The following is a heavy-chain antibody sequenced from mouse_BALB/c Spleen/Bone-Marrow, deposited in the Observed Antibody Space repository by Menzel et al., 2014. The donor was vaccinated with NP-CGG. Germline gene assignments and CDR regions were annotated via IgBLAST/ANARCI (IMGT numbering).Heavy chain of an antibody. Sequence: GVSGFTFSSFGMHWVRQAPEKGLEWVAYISSGSSTIYYADTLKGRFTISRDNPKNTLFLQMTSLRSEDTAMYYCARSRLRGYYFDSWGQGTTLTVSS. CDR1: GFTFSSFG. V-gene: IGHV5-17*02. J-gene: IGHJ2*01. CDR3: ARSRLRGYYFDS. D-gene: IGHD3-2*02. CDR2: ISSGSSTI.